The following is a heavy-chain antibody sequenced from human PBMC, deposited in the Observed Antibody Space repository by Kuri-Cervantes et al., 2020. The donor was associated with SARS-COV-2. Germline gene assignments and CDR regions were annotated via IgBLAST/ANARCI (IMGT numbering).Heavy chain of an antibody. CDR1: GGSISSSSYY. V-gene: IGHV4-39*07. D-gene: IGHD6-13*01. CDR3: ARAPYSSSWYWFDP. CDR2: IYYSGST. J-gene: IGHJ5*02. Sequence: SETLSLTCTVSGGSISSSSYYWGWIRQPPGKGLEWIGSIYYSGSTYYNPSLKSRVTISVDTSKNQFSLKLSSVTAADTAVYYCARAPYSSSWYWFDPWGQGTLVTVSS.